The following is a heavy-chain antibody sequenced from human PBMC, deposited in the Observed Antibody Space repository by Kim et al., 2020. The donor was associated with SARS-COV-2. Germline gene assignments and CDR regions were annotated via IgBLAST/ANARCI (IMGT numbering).Heavy chain of an antibody. CDR2: IRQDGSEK. V-gene: IGHV3-7*01. CDR3: AIVPGRQRIFDS. J-gene: IGHJ3*02. D-gene: IGHD1-1*01. CDR1: GFTFSSVW. Sequence: GGSLRLSCTASGFTFSSVWMSWVRQAPGKGLEWVVSIRQDGSEKFYVDSVKGRFTISRDNARNSLYLQMNSLRAEDTGMDYCAIVPGRQRIFDSWGHGK.